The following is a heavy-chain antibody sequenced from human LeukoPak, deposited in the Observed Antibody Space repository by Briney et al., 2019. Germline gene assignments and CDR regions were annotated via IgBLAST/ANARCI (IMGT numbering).Heavy chain of an antibody. V-gene: IGHV4-59*01. Sequence: MPSETLSLTCTVSGGSISSYYWSWIRQPPGKGLEWIGYIYYSGSTNYNPSLKSRVTISVDTSKNQFSLKLSSVTAADTAVYYCARTNYYGWGNWFDPWGQGTLVTVSS. D-gene: IGHD3-10*01. CDR1: GGSISSYY. CDR2: IYYSGST. J-gene: IGHJ5*02. CDR3: ARTNYYGWGNWFDP.